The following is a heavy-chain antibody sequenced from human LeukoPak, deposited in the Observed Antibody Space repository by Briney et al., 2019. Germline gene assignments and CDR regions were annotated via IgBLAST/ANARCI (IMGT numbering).Heavy chain of an antibody. J-gene: IGHJ4*02. Sequence: PGGSLRLSCAASGFIFGSYWMTWLRQAPGKGLEWVANIKQAGRESSYVDSVKGRFTISRDDAKSSLYLQMNSLRAEDTAVYYCAKAKRWEQPLDYWGQGTLVTVSS. V-gene: IGHV3-7*01. CDR2: IKQAGRES. CDR3: AKAKRWEQPLDY. CDR1: GFIFGSYW. D-gene: IGHD1-26*01.